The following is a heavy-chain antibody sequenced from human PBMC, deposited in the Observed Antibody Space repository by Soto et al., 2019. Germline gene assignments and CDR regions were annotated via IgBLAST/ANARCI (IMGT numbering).Heavy chain of an antibody. Sequence: SETLSLTCAVSGGSFSGYYWTWIRQIPGKGLEWIGEINQSANTKYNPSLMSRVTMSVDTSRNQFSLKLRSVTAADTAVCYCARPSYALNWDFHYGMQVWGQGTSVTVS. CDR3: ARPSYALNWDFHYGMQV. J-gene: IGHJ6*02. CDR2: INQSANT. CDR1: GGSFSGYY. V-gene: IGHV4-34*01. D-gene: IGHD2-2*01.